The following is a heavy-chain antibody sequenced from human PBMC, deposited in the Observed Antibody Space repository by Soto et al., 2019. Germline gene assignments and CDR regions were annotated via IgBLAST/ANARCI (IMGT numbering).Heavy chain of an antibody. Sequence: TLSLTCALSGDSVSRNTAAWEWVRASPSRGLEWLGRTYYRSNWRHDYAVSVKSRITVNPDTSKNHFSLQLNSVTPDDTAVYYCARGVAGSGFDLWGQGTLVTVSS. J-gene: IGHJ4*02. CDR3: ARGVAGSGFDL. CDR1: GDSVSRNTAA. D-gene: IGHD6-19*01. CDR2: TYYRSNWRH. V-gene: IGHV6-1*01.